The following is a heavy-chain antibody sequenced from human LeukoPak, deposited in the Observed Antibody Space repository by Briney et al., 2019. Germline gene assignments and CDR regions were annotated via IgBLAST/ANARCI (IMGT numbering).Heavy chain of an antibody. CDR2: INGRGMST. CDR3: AKGRILWFGEQSDFDY. D-gene: IGHD3-10*01. CDR1: GFTFSTYA. Sequence: GGSLRLSCAASGFTFSTYAMNWVRQAPGEGLERVSTINGRGMSTYYADSVKGRFTVSRDNSKNMVFLEVNSLRAEDTATYFCAKGRILWFGEQSDFDYWGQGTLVTVSS. V-gene: IGHV3-23*01. J-gene: IGHJ4*02.